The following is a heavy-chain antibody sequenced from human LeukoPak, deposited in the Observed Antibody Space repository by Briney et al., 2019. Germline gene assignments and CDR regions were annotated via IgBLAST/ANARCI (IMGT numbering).Heavy chain of an antibody. Sequence: GGCLRLSCAASGLTLSSYWMTWVRQAPGKGLEWVANIKPDGTEKYYLDSVKGRFTISRDNAKNSLYLQMNSLRADDTAVYYCASGYSSSWATFDYWGQGTLVTVSS. CDR3: ASGYSSSWATFDY. V-gene: IGHV3-7*01. CDR2: IKPDGTEK. D-gene: IGHD6-13*01. CDR1: GLTLSSYW. J-gene: IGHJ4*02.